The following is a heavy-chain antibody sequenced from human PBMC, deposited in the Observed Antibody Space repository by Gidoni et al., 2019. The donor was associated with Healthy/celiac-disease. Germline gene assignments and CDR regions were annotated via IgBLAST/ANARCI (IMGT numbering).Heavy chain of an antibody. CDR3: AKVAGTNWFDP. CDR1: GYTFTSYA. J-gene: IGHJ5*02. Sequence: QVQLVQSGAEVTKPGASGKVSCKASGYTFTSYAMHWVRQAPGQRLEWMGWINAGNGNTKYSQKFQGRVTITRDTSASTAYMELSSLRSEDTAVYYCAKVAGTNWFDPWGQGALVTVSS. V-gene: IGHV1-3*01. D-gene: IGHD6-19*01. CDR2: INAGNGNT.